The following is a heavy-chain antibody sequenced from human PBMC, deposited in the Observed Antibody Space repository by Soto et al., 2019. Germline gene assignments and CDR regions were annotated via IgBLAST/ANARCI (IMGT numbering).Heavy chain of an antibody. J-gene: IGHJ6*03. V-gene: IGHV1-8*01. CDR3: ARGSPMRLELLLSYYYYYSMDV. D-gene: IGHD3-3*01. Sequence: ASVKVSCKASGYTFTSYDINWVRQATGQGLEWMGWMNPNSGNTGYAQKFQGRVTMTRNTSISTAYMELSSLRSEDTAVYYCARGSPMRLELLLSYYYYYSMDVWGKGTTVTVSS. CDR1: GYTFTSYD. CDR2: MNPNSGNT.